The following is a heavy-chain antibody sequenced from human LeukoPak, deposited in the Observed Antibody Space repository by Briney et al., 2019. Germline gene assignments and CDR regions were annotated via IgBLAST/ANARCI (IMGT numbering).Heavy chain of an antibody. J-gene: IGHJ4*02. D-gene: IGHD5-24*01. V-gene: IGHV4-59*01. CDR3: ARAGRTDGYKSYFDY. CDR2: IYYSGST. CDR1: GGSISSYY. Sequence: SETLSLTCTVSGGSISSYYRNWIRRPPGKGLEWIGYIYYSGSTNYSPSLKSRVTISVDTSKNQFSLTLSSVTAADTAVYYCARAGRTDGYKSYFDYWGQGTLVTVSS.